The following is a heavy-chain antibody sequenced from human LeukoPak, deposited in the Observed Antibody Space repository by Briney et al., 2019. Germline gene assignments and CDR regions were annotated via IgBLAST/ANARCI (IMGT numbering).Heavy chain of an antibody. CDR2: MNPNSGNT. Sequence: GASVKVSCRASGYTFTSYDINWVRQATGQGLEWMGWMNPNSGNTGYAQKFQGRVTMTRNTSISTAYMELSSLRSEDTAVYYCATRYGSGSYYKRYYYYYYGMDVWGQGTTVTVSS. J-gene: IGHJ6*02. CDR1: GYTFTSYD. V-gene: IGHV1-8*01. CDR3: ATRYGSGSYYKRYYYYYYGMDV. D-gene: IGHD3-10*01.